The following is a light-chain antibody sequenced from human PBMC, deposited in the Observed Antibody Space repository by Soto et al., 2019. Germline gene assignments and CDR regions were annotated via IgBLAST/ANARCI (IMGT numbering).Light chain of an antibody. CDR3: SSYAGSNIPYV. CDR2: EVS. V-gene: IGLV2-8*01. J-gene: IGLJ1*01. CDR1: SSDVGGYNY. Sequence: QSVLTQPPSASGSPGQSVTISCTGTSSDVGGYNYVSWYQQHPGKAPKLMIYEVSKRPSGVPDRFSGSKSGYTASLTVSGLQAEDEADYYCSSYAGSNIPYVFGTGTKVTVL.